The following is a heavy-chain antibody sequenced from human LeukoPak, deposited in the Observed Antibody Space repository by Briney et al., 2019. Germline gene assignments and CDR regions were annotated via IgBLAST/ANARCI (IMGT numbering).Heavy chain of an antibody. D-gene: IGHD2-2*01. J-gene: IGHJ4*02. CDR2: INHSGST. V-gene: IGHV4-34*01. CDR1: GGSFSGYY. Sequence: TPSETLSLTCAVYGGSFSGYYWSWIRQPPGKGLEWIGEINHSGSTNYNPSLKSRVTISVDTSKNQFSLKLSSVTAADTAVYYCARASGRSSTSCYFRYWGQGTLVTVSS. CDR3: ARASGRSSTSCYFRY.